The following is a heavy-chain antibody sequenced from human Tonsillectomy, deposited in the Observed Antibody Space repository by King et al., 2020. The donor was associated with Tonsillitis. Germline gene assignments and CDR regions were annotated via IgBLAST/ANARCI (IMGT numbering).Heavy chain of an antibody. Sequence: QLVQSGGGLVKPGGSLRLSCAASGFTFRNYDMAWVRPAPGEGLEWVSSISTNIRDLYYAASLKGRFTILRDNARTSLYLDMDRLTAEDTAVYYCTKDKGADYYDSGRGAFDIWGQGTTVTVSS. CDR3: TKDKGADYYDSGRGAFDI. J-gene: IGHJ3*02. V-gene: IGHV3-21*01. CDR1: GFTFRNYD. CDR2: ISTNIRDL. D-gene: IGHD3-22*01.